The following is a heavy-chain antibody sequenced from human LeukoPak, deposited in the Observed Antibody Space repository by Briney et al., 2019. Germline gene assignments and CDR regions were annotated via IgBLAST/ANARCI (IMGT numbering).Heavy chain of an antibody. J-gene: IGHJ4*02. CDR3: AKDSSWGAARPLSGY. Sequence: GASVKVSCKASGYTFTGYYMHWVRQAPGQGLEWMGWINPNSGGTNYAQKFQGRVTMTRDTSISTAYMELSRLRSDDTAVYYCAKDSSWGAARPLSGYWGQGTLVTVSS. V-gene: IGHV1-2*02. CDR1: GYTFTGYY. D-gene: IGHD6-6*01. CDR2: INPNSGGT.